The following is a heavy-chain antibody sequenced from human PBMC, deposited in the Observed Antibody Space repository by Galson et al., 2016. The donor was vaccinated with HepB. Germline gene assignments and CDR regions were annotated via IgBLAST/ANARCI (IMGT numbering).Heavy chain of an antibody. CDR2: MEHDGNQI. J-gene: IGHJ4*02. V-gene: IGHV3-7*01. CDR3: ATVGVAGNPYFFDF. Sequence: SLRLSCAASGFTFRSRWMTWVRQAPGKGLEWVANMEHDGNQIYYVDSVKGRFSISRDNAKNSLFLQMNSLRAEGTAVYYCATVGVAGNPYFFDFWGQGTLVTVSS. D-gene: IGHD2-15*01. CDR1: GFTFRSRW.